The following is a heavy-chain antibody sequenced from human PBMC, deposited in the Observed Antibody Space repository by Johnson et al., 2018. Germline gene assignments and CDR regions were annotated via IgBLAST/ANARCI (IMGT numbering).Heavy chain of an antibody. CDR1: GGSISSSSYY. J-gene: IGHJ1*01. CDR3: AEGWDDSSAEYFQH. V-gene: IGHV4-39*01. CDR2: IYYGGGT. Sequence: QVQLQESGPGLVKPSETLSLTCTVSGGSISSSSYYWGWIRQPPGKGLEWIGSIYYGGGTYYHPSLKSRVTISGDTSKNQFSLKLSSVTVADTAVYYCAEGWDDSSAEYFQHWGQGTLVTVSS. D-gene: IGHD3-22*01.